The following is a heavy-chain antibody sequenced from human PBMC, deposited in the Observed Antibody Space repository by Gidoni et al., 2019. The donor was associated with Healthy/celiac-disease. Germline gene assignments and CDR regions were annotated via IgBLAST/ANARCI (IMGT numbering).Heavy chain of an antibody. CDR3: ARDGGYCSGGSCRNWFDP. CDR2: IYTSGST. V-gene: IGHV4-61*02. Sequence: QVQLQESGPGLVKPSQTLSLTCTVSGGSISSGSYYWSWIRQPAGKGLEWIGRIYTSGSTTYNPSLKSRVTISVDTSKNQFSLKLSSVTAADTAVYYCARDGGYCSGGSCRNWFDPWGQGTLVTVSS. D-gene: IGHD2-15*01. J-gene: IGHJ5*02. CDR1: GGSISSGSYY.